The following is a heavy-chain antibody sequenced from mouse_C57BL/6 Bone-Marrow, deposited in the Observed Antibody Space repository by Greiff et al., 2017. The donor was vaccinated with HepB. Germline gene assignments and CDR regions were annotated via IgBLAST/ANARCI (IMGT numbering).Heavy chain of an antibody. Sequence: EVKLMESGGGLVKPGGSLKLSCAASGFTFSSYTMSWVRQTPEKRLEWVATISGGGGNTYYPDSVKGRFTISRDNAKNTLYLQMSSLRSEDTALYYCARDLLCDYWGQGTTLTVSS. V-gene: IGHV5-9*01. D-gene: IGHD2-10*01. CDR3: ARDLLCDY. CDR1: GFTFSSYT. CDR2: ISGGGGNT. J-gene: IGHJ2*01.